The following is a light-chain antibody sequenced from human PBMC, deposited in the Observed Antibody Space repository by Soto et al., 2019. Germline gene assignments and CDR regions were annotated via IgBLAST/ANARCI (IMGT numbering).Light chain of an antibody. CDR3: SLYTSENTYV. Sequence: QSVLTQPPSVSGSPAQSVTISCTGTSTDFVSYNRVSWYQQPPGTAPKLIIYEASNRPSGVPDRFSGSKSGNTASLTISGLLAADEADYYCSLYTSENTYVFGPGTKVTVL. J-gene: IGLJ1*01. CDR1: STDFVSYNR. CDR2: EAS. V-gene: IGLV2-18*01.